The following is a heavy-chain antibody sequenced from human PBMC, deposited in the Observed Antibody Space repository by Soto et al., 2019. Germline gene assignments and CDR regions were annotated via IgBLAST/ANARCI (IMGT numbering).Heavy chain of an antibody. CDR2: IYYSGST. V-gene: IGHV4-59*01. D-gene: IGHD4-17*01. CDR3: ARSTVNAFDI. CDR1: GGSISSYY. J-gene: IGHJ3*02. Sequence: SETLSLTCTVSGGSISSYYWSWIRQPPGKGLEWIGYIYYSGSTNYNPSPKGRVTISVDTSKNQFSLKLSSVTAADTAVYYCARSTVNAFDIWGQGTMVTVSS.